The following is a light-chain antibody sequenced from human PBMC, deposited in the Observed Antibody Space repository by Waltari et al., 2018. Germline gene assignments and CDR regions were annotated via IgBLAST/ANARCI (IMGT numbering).Light chain of an antibody. CDR3: QQYYSTPPIT. V-gene: IGKV4-1*01. Sequence: DIVMTQSPDSLAVSLGERATINRKSRPRVLSSSNNKNYLTWYQQKPGQPPKLLIYWASIRESGVPDRFSGSGSGTDFTLTISSLQAEDVAVYYCQQYYSTPPITFGQGTRLEIK. CDR2: WAS. J-gene: IGKJ5*01. CDR1: PRVLSSSNNKNY.